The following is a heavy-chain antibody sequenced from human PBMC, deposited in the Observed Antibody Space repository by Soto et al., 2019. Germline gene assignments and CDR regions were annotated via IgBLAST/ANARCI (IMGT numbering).Heavy chain of an antibody. Sequence: GGSLRLSCAASGFTFSSYAMSWVRQAPGKGLEWVSAISGSGGSTYYADSVKGRFTISRDNSKNTLCLQMNSLRAEDTAVYYSAKDGIVVVPAAIDDYYYGMDVWGQGTTVTVSS. CDR2: ISGSGGST. V-gene: IGHV3-23*01. CDR3: AKDGIVVVPAAIDDYYYGMDV. CDR1: GFTFSSYA. D-gene: IGHD2-2*01. J-gene: IGHJ6*02.